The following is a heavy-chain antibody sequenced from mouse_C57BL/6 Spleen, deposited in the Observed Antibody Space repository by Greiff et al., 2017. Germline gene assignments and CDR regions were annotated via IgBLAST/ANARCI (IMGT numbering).Heavy chain of an antibody. CDR3: ARRELGQAGDDY. Sequence: QVQLQQPGAELVRPGSSVKLSCKASGYTFTSYWMHWVKQRPIQGLEWIGNIDPSDSETHYNQKFKDKATLTVDKSSSTAYMQLSSLTAEDSAVYYCARRELGQAGDDYWGQGTTLTVSS. CDR1: GYTFTSYW. V-gene: IGHV1-52*01. D-gene: IGHD4-1*01. CDR2: IDPSDSET. J-gene: IGHJ2*01.